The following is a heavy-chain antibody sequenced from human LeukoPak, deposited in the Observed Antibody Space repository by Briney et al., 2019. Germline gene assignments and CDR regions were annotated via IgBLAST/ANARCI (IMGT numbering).Heavy chain of an antibody. Sequence: GGSLRLSCEASGFTFSSYWMSWVRQAPGKGPEWVANIRDDGGEIYYVDSVKGRFTISRDNAKSSLFLQMNSLRAEDAAVYYCARDKPRGSYYGSIFGSWGQGTLVTVSS. D-gene: IGHD1-26*01. CDR2: IRDDGGEI. CDR1: GFTFSSYW. J-gene: IGHJ4*02. CDR3: ARDKPRGSYYGSIFGS. V-gene: IGHV3-7*01.